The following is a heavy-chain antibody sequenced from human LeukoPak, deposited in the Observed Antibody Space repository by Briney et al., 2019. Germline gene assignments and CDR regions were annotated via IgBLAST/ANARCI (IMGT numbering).Heavy chain of an antibody. CDR2: ISWNSGSI. D-gene: IGHD5-12*01. V-gene: IGHV3-9*01. CDR1: GFTFDDYA. J-gene: IGHJ4*02. CDR3: AKDIVATTSGLDY. Sequence: GGSLRLSCAASGFTFDDYAMHWVRQAPGKGLEWVSGISWNSGSIGYADSVKGRFTISRDNAKNSLYLQMNSLRAEDTALYYCAKDIVATTSGLDYWGQGTLVTVSS.